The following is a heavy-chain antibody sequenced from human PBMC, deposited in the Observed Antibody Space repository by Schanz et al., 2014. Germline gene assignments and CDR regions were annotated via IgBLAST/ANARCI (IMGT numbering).Heavy chain of an antibody. J-gene: IGHJ4*02. V-gene: IGHV1-46*02. CDR1: GYSLNELS. D-gene: IGHD6-13*01. CDR3: ARDGEAAADCDY. Sequence: QVQLVQSGAEVKKPGASVKVSCKVSGYSLNELSMHWVRQAPGRGLEWMGIINPSGGSTSYAQKFQGRVTMTRDTSTSTVYMELSSLRSEDTAVYFCARDGEAAADCDYWGQGTLVTVSS. CDR2: INPSGGST.